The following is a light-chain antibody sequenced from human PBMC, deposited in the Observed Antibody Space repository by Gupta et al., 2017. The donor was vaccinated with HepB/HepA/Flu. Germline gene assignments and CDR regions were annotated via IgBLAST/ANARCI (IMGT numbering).Light chain of an antibody. CDR3: CSYASSGTLR. CDR1: SRDIGSYNL. CDR2: EVN. Sequence: QSALTQPASVSGSPGQSITISCTGTSRDIGSYNLVSWYQQHPGKAPKLMMFEVNKRPSGVSNHFSASKSGNTASLTISGLQPEDEADYFCCSYASSGTLRFGGGTKLTVL. J-gene: IGLJ2*01. V-gene: IGLV2-23*01.